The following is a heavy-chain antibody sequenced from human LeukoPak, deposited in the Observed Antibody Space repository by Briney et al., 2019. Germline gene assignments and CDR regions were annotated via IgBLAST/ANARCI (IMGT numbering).Heavy chain of an antibody. CDR2: INPSGGST. J-gene: IGHJ4*02. V-gene: IGHV1-46*01. CDR3: ARRDSSGYYRFDY. Sequence: ASVKVSCKASVYTFTSYYMHWVRQAPAQGLEWMGIINPSGGSTSYAQKFQGRVTMTRDTSTSTVYMELSSLRSEDTAVYYCARRDSSGYYRFDYWGQGTLVTVSS. D-gene: IGHD3-22*01. CDR1: VYTFTSYY.